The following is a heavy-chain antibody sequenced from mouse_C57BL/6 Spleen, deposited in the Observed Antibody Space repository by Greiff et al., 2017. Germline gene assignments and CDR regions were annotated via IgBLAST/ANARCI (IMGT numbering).Heavy chain of an antibody. CDR1: GYAFSSYW. CDR3: ARGRRGSFDY. Sequence: QVQLQQSGAELVKPGASVKISCKASGYAFSSYWMNWVKQRPGKGLEWIGPIYPGDGDTNYNGKFEGKATLTADKSSSTAYRQLSSLTSEDSAVYVGARGRRGSFDYWGQVTTLTVSS. V-gene: IGHV1-80*01. J-gene: IGHJ2*01. CDR2: IYPGDGDT. D-gene: IGHD3-3*01.